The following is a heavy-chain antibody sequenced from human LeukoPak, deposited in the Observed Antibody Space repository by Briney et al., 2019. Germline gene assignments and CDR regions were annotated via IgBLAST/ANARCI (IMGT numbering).Heavy chain of an antibody. J-gene: IGHJ6*03. CDR2: IYYSGST. Sequence: SSETLSLTCTISGGSISSSSYYWGWIRQPPGKGLEWIGSIYYSGSTYYNPSLKSRVTISVDTSKNQFSLKLTSVTAADTAVYYCARHEVVPAAMSYYYYYYMDVWGKGTTVTVSS. D-gene: IGHD2-2*01. CDR3: ARHEVVPAAMSYYYYYYMDV. V-gene: IGHV4-39*01. CDR1: GGSISSSSYY.